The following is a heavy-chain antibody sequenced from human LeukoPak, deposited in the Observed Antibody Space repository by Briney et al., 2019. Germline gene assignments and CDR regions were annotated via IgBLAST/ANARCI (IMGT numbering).Heavy chain of an antibody. V-gene: IGHV4-38-2*02. CDR3: ARMRADRSSSWSIRVYYFDY. CDR1: GYSISSGYY. CDR2: IYHSGST. J-gene: IGHJ4*02. Sequence: PSETLSLTCTVSGYSISSGYYWGWIRQPPGKGLEWIGSIYHSGSTNYNPSLKSRVTISVDKSKNQFSLKLSSVTAADTAVYYCARMRADRSSSWSIRVYYFDYWGQGTLVTVSS. D-gene: IGHD6-13*01.